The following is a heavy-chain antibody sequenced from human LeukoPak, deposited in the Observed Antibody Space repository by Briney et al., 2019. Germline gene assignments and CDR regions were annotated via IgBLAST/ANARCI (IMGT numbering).Heavy chain of an antibody. CDR2: ISGSGGST. V-gene: IGHV3-23*01. D-gene: IGHD2-15*01. J-gene: IGHJ5*02. Sequence: PGGSLRLSCAASGFTFSSYGMHWVRQAPGKGLEWVSAISGSGGSTYYADSVKDRFTISRDNSKNTLYLQMNSLRAEDTAVYYCAKEVVVAAVGGWFDPWGQGTLVTVSS. CDR1: GFTFSSYG. CDR3: AKEVVVAAVGGWFDP.